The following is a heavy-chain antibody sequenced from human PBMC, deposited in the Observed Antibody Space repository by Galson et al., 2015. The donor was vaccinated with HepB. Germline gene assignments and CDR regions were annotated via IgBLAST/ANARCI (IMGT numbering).Heavy chain of an antibody. J-gene: IGHJ6*02. CDR1: GFTFSNAW. CDR3: TTGRPSSSWYYYGMDV. V-gene: IGHV3-15*01. Sequence: SLRLSCAASGFTFSNAWMSWVRQAPGKGLEWVGRIKSKTDGGTTDYAAPVKGRFTISRDDSKNTLYLQMNSLKTEDTAVYYCTTGRPSSSWYYYGMDVWGQGTTVTVSS. D-gene: IGHD6-13*01. CDR2: IKSKTDGGTT.